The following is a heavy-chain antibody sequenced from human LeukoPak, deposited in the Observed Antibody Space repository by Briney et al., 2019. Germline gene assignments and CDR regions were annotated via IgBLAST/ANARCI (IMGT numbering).Heavy chain of an antibody. J-gene: IGHJ4*02. CDR1: GGPISNYF. V-gene: IGHV4-4*07. CDR2: IYTSGST. D-gene: IGHD6-13*01. Sequence: PSETLSLTCTVSGGPISNYFWGWIRQPAGKGLEWIGRIYTSGSTNFNPSLKSRVTMSVDTSKHQFSLILSSVTAADTAVYYCARELSGSWGPRFDYWGQGTLVTVSS. CDR3: ARELSGSWGPRFDY.